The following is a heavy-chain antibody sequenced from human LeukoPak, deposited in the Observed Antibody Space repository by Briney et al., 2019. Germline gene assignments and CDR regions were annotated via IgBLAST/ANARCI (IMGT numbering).Heavy chain of an antibody. CDR1: GFTFSDAW. CDR2: IKSKTDGGTT. Sequence: GGSLRLSCAASGFTFSDAWMSWVRQAPGKGLEWVGRIKSKTDGGTTDYAAPVKGRFTISRDDSKNTLYLQMNSLKTEDTAVYYCTTRGGSFSIFDYWGQGTLVAVSS. CDR3: TTRGGSFSIFDY. V-gene: IGHV3-15*01. D-gene: IGHD1-26*01. J-gene: IGHJ4*02.